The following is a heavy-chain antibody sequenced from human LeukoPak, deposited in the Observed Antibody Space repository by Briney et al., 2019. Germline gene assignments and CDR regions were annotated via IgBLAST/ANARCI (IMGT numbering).Heavy chain of an antibody. D-gene: IGHD3-22*01. V-gene: IGHV4-59*08. J-gene: IGHJ5*02. Sequence: SETLSLTCTVSGGSISGYYWSWIRQPPGKGLEWIGYIYYSGSTNYNPSLKSRVTISLDTSKNQFSLRLSSVTAADTAVYYCARLGTGYDSSGYSIGWFDPWGQGTLVTVSS. CDR3: ARLGTGYDSSGYSIGWFDP. CDR2: IYYSGST. CDR1: GGSISGYY.